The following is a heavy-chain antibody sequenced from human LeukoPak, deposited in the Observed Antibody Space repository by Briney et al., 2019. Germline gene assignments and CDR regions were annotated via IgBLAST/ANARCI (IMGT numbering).Heavy chain of an antibody. J-gene: IGHJ6*02. V-gene: IGHV1-18*01. CDR2: ISAYNGNT. D-gene: IGHD2-15*01. Sequence: GASVKVSCKASGYTFTSYGISWVRQAPGQGLEWMGWISAYNGNTNYAQKLQGRVTMTTDTSTSTAYMELRSLRSDDTAVYYCARGDANLVAMAYYYGMDVWGQGTTVTVSS. CDR1: GYTFTSYG. CDR3: ARGDANLVAMAYYYGMDV.